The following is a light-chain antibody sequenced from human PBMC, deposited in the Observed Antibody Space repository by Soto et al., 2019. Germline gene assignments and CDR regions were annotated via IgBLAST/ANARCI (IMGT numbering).Light chain of an antibody. CDR2: DAS. J-gene: IGKJ4*01. CDR1: QSVSSY. CDR3: QYGRNWPPHT. V-gene: IGKV3-11*01. Sequence: EIVLTQSPATLSLSPGERATLSCRASQSVSSYLAWYQQKPGQAPRLLIYDASNRATGSPARFSSSGSVTDFTLTTNSPEPDDFAVDYWQYGRNWPPHTFGGGTKVEIK.